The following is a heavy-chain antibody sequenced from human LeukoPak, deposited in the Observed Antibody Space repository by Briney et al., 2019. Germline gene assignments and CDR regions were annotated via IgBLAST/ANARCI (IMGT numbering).Heavy chain of an antibody. D-gene: IGHD5-18*01. CDR2: INPNSGGT. CDR1: GYTFSGYY. V-gene: IGHV1-2*02. J-gene: IGHJ5*02. Sequence: GASVKVSCKASGYTFSGYYMNWVRQAPGQGLEWMGWINPNSGGTNSAVKFQGRVTMTRDTSISTAYMELSRLRFDDTAVYYCARVSFLGYSYGLRSNWFDPWGQGTLVTVSS. CDR3: ARVSFLGYSYGLRSNWFDP.